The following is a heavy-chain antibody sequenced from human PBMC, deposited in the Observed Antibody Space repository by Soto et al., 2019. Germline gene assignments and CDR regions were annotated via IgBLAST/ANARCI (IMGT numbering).Heavy chain of an antibody. CDR2: ISGSGGST. J-gene: IGHJ4*02. V-gene: IGHV3-23*01. CDR1: GFTFSSYA. CDR3: AKDPDTKWAVVIAAADDY. D-gene: IGHD6-13*01. Sequence: GGSLRLSCAASGFTFSSYAMSWVRQAPGKGLEWVSAISGSGGSTYYADSVKGRFTISRDNSKNTLYLQMNSLRAEDTAVYYCAKDPDTKWAVVIAAADDYWGQGTLVTVSS.